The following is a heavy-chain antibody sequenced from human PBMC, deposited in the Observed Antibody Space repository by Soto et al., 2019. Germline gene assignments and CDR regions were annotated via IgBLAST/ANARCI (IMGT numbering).Heavy chain of an antibody. V-gene: IGHV3-9*01. CDR2: ITWNSGTI. J-gene: IGHJ5*02. D-gene: IGHD6-13*01. Sequence: GGSLRLSCAASGFTFDDYAMHWVRQAPGKGLEWVSGITWNSGTIDYADSVKGRFTISRDNAKNTLYLQMNSLRAEDTAVYYCAKDVGSWQQLVDDWFDPWGQGTLVTVSS. CDR1: GFTFDDYA. CDR3: AKDVGSWQQLVDDWFDP.